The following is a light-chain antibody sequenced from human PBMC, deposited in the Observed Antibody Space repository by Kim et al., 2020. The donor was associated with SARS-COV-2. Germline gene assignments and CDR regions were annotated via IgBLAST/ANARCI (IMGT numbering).Light chain of an antibody. V-gene: IGLV1-40*01. CDR3: QSYDTSLSVWV. Sequence: QRVTISCTGSTSNIGAGYDVHWYQQLPGTAPKLLIFANKNRPSGVPDRFSGSKSGTSASLAITGLQAEDESDYFCQSYDTSLSVWVFGGGTKVTVL. J-gene: IGLJ3*02. CDR2: ANK. CDR1: TSNIGAGYD.